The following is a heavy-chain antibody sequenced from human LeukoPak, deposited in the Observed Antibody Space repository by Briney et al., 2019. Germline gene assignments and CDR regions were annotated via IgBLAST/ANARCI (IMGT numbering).Heavy chain of an antibody. D-gene: IGHD5-12*01. V-gene: IGHV3-74*01. CDR3: AKELIGRVYSGYDRGGFDY. CDR2: INSDGSST. Sequence: GGSLRLSCAASGFTFSSYWMHWVRQAPGKGLVWVSRINSDGSSTSYADSVKGRFTISRDNAKNTLYLQMNSLRAEDTAVYYCAKELIGRVYSGYDRGGFDYWGQGTLVTVSS. J-gene: IGHJ4*02. CDR1: GFTFSSYW.